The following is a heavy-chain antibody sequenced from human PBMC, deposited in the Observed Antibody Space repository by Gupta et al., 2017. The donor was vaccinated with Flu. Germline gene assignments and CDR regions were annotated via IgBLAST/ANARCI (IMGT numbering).Heavy chain of an antibody. J-gene: IGHJ6*02. V-gene: IGHV4-34*01. CDR2: INHSGST. CDR3: ARGFGGDYGMDV. D-gene: IGHD3-16*01. CDR1: GGSFSGYY. Sequence: QVQLQQWGAGLLKPSETLSLTCAVYGGSFSGYYWSWIRQPPGKGLEWIGEINHSGSTNYNPSLKSRVTISVDTSKNQFSLKLSSVTAADTAVYYCARGFGGDYGMDVWGQGTTVTVSS.